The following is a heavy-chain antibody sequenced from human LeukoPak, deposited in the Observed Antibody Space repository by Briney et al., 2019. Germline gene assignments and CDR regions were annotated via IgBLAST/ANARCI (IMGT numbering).Heavy chain of an antibody. CDR3: ARGGSGSYFSWLDR. Sequence: ASVKVSCKASGYTFTGYYIHWVRQAPGQGLECVGWINPNSGGTNYAQKFQGRVTMSRDTSISTAYMELSRLRSDDTAVYYCARGGSGSYFSWLDRWGQGTLVTVSS. V-gene: IGHV1-2*02. D-gene: IGHD3-10*01. CDR1: GYTFTGYY. CDR2: INPNSGGT. J-gene: IGHJ5*02.